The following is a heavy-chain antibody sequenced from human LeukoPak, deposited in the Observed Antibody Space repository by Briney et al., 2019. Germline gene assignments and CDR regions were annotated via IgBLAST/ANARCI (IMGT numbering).Heavy chain of an antibody. D-gene: IGHD2-2*02. Sequence: GGSLRLSCAASGFTFDDYAMHWVRQAPGKGLEWVSGISWNSGSIGYADSVKGRFTISRDNAKNSLYLQMNSLRAEDTAVYYCARDTAILAYWAKGTLVTVSS. CDR1: GFTFDDYA. J-gene: IGHJ4*02. CDR2: ISWNSGSI. V-gene: IGHV3-9*01. CDR3: ARDTAILAY.